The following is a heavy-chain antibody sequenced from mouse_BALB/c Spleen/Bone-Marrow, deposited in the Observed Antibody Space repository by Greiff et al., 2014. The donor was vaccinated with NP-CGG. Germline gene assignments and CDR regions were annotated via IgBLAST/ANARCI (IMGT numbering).Heavy chain of an antibody. CDR1: GYTFTSYW. Sequence: QVHVKQSGAELVKPGASVKMSCKASGYTFTSYWMHWGKQRPGQGLEWIGVLDPSDSYTTYNQKFKGKATLTVDTSSNTAYMQLSSLTSEDSAVYYCTRGANPYYYTMDYWGQGTSVTVSS. V-gene: IGHV1S127*01. CDR2: LDPSDSYT. J-gene: IGHJ4*01. D-gene: IGHD4-1*01. CDR3: TRGANPYYYTMDY.